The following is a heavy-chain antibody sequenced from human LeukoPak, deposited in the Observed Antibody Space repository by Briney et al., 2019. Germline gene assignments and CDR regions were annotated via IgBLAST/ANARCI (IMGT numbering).Heavy chain of an antibody. CDR3: ARRAGRFGELLMFFYFDY. CDR1: GGSISSSNW. D-gene: IGHD3-10*01. CDR2: IYHSGST. Sequence: SETLSLTCAVSGGSISSSNWWSWVRQPPGKGPEWIGEIYHSGSTNYNPSLKSRVTISVDKSKNQFSLKLSSVTAADTAVYYCARRAGRFGELLMFFYFDYWGQGTLVTVSS. J-gene: IGHJ4*02. V-gene: IGHV4-4*02.